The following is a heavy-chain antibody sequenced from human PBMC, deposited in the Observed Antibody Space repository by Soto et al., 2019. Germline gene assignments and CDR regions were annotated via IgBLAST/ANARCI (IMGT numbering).Heavy chain of an antibody. CDR2: IYPGDSDT. J-gene: IGHJ4*02. D-gene: IGHD6-19*01. CDR3: ARRVSGPNPPFDY. Sequence: LGESLKISCKGSGYRFTSYWIGWVRQMPGKGLEWMGIIYPGDSDTRYSPSFQGQVTISADKSISTAFLQWSSLKASDTAIYYCARRVSGPNPPFDYWGQGTLVTVSS. V-gene: IGHV5-51*01. CDR1: GYRFTSYW.